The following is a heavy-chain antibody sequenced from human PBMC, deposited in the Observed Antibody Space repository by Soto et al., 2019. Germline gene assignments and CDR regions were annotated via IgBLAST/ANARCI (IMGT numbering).Heavy chain of an antibody. CDR3: ARGSWIQPTESYGMDV. CDR1: GGTFSSYA. Sequence: QVQLVQSGAEVKKPGSSVKVSCKASGGTFSSYAISWVRQAPGQGLEWMGGIIPIFGTANYAQKFQGRVTITADESTSTAYMELRSLRTEDTALYYCARGSWIQPTESYGMDVWGQRTTVTVSS. D-gene: IGHD5-18*01. V-gene: IGHV1-69*01. J-gene: IGHJ6*02. CDR2: IIPIFGTA.